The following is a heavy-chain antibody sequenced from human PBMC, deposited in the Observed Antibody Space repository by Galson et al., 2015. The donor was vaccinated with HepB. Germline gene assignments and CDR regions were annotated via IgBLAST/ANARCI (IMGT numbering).Heavy chain of an antibody. CDR2: ISYDGSNK. CDR3: ARDRSPLQYFDWLLLLDY. Sequence: LRLSCAASGFTFSSYAMHWVRQAPGKGLEWVAVISYDGSNKYYADSVKGRFTISRDNSKNTLYLQMNSLRAEDTAVYYCARDRSPLQYFDWLLLLDYWGQGTLVTVSS. D-gene: IGHD3-9*01. CDR1: GFTFSSYA. J-gene: IGHJ4*02. V-gene: IGHV3-30-3*01.